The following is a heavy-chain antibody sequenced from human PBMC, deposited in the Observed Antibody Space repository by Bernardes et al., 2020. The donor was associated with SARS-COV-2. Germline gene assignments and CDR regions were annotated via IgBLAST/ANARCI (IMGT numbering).Heavy chain of an antibody. V-gene: IGHV1-8*01. Sequence: ASVKVSCKASGYTFTSHEINWVRQAPGQGLEWLGWMNPDSGQTGSPQNFRGRITMTGDTSITTAYMELSSLGPEDTAVYYCARVSSYDSVIYFYDLDFWGQRTLVTVSS. CDR3: ARVSSYDSVIYFYDLDF. D-gene: IGHD3-22*01. CDR2: MNPDSGQT. J-gene: IGHJ4*02. CDR1: GYTFTSHE.